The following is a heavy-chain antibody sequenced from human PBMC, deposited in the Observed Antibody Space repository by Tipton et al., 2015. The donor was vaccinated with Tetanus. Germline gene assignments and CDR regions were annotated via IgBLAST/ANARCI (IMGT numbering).Heavy chain of an antibody. CDR1: GYTFTTYG. D-gene: IGHD2-21*01. Sequence: QSGPEVKKPGASVKVSCEASGYTFTTYGISWVRQSPGQGLEWMGWISTYNGHTNYAKNLQGRVTMTTDTSTSTAYMELRSLTSDDTAVYYCARGHRIEHIEVVPHEIYYFDYWGQGTLVTVAS. V-gene: IGHV1-18*01. J-gene: IGHJ4*02. CDR2: ISTYNGHT. CDR3: ARGHRIEHIEVVPHEIYYFDY.